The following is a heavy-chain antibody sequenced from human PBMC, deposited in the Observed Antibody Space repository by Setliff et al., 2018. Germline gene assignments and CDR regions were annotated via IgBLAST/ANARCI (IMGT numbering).Heavy chain of an antibody. V-gene: IGHV4-59*01. CDR3: ARDRGGDWIYYFDY. D-gene: IGHD2-21*02. Sequence: SETLSLTCTVSGGSISSYYWSWIRQPPGKGLERIGYIYYSGSTNYNPSLKSRVTISVDTSKNQFSLKLSSVTAADTAVYYCARDRGGDWIYYFDYWGQGTLVTVSS. CDR2: IYYSGST. J-gene: IGHJ4*02. CDR1: GGSISSYY.